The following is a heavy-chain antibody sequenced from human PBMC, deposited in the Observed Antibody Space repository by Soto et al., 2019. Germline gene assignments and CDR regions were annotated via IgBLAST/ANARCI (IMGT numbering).Heavy chain of an antibody. D-gene: IGHD2-2*01. CDR3: TTVRCSSTSCHYYYYYYKDV. CDR1: GFTFSNAW. V-gene: IGHV3-15*01. CDR2: IKSKTDGGTT. J-gene: IGHJ6*03. Sequence: GGSLRLSCAASGFTFSNAWMSWVRQAPGKGLEWVGRIKSKTDGGTTDYAAPVKGGFTISRDDSKNTLYLQMNSLKTEDTAVYYCTTVRCSSTSCHYYYYYYKDVWGKGSTVTVSS.